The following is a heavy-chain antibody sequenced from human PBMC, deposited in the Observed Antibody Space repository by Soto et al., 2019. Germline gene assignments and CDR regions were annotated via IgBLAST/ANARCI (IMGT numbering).Heavy chain of an antibody. D-gene: IGHD3-10*01. J-gene: IGHJ6*02. CDR3: ARPHGPSGYYYGLDV. Sequence: RGESLKISCKGSGYSFTSYWIVWVRQMPGKGLEWMGVVDPNDSDTRYSPSFEGQVTISADKSITTAYLQRSSLKASDTAMYYCARPHGPSGYYYGLDVWGQGTTVTVSS. CDR1: GYSFTSYW. V-gene: IGHV5-51*01. CDR2: VDPNDSDT.